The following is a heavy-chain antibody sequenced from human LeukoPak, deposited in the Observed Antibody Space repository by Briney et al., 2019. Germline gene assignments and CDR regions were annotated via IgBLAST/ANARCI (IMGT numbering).Heavy chain of an antibody. CDR3: ATSTMVPDAFDI. Sequence: EASETLSLTCTVSGGSISSSSYYWGWIRQPPGKGLEWIGSTYYSGSTNYNPSLKSRVTISVDTSKNQFSLKLSSVTAADTAVYYCATSTMVPDAFDIWGQGTMVTVSS. V-gene: IGHV4-39*07. J-gene: IGHJ3*02. CDR2: TYYSGST. D-gene: IGHD3-10*01. CDR1: GGSISSSSYY.